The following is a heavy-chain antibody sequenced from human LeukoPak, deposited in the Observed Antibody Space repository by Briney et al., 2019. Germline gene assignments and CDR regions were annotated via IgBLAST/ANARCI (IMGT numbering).Heavy chain of an antibody. CDR3: ARERAAAGNSWFDP. J-gene: IGHJ5*02. V-gene: IGHV1-69*13. CDR1: GGTFSSYA. CDR2: IIPIFGTA. Sequence: SVKVSCKASGGTFSSYAISWVRQAPGQGLEWMGGIIPIFGTANYAQKFQGRVTITADESTSTAYMELSSLRSEDTAVYYCARERAAAGNSWFDPWGQGTLVTVSS. D-gene: IGHD6-13*01.